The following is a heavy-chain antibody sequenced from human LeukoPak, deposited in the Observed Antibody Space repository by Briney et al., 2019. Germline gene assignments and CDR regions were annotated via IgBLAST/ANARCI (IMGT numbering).Heavy chain of an antibody. J-gene: IGHJ4*02. CDR3: ARLGAFVLYYDSSGYFDS. CDR1: GYTFTDHH. V-gene: IGHV1-2*02. CDR2: INPKSGGT. Sequence: AASVKVSCKASGYTFTDHHMHWVRQAPGQGLEWMGWINPKSGGTNYAQKFQGRVTMSRDTSISTTYMELSSLRSDDTAVYYCARLGAFVLYYDSSGYFDSWGQGTLVTVSS. D-gene: IGHD3-22*01.